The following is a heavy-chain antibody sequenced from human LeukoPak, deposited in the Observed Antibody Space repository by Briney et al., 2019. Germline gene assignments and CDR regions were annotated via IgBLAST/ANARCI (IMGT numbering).Heavy chain of an antibody. CDR1: GFTFSSYE. CDR2: ISSSGSTI. V-gene: IGHV3-48*03. J-gene: IGHJ4*02. Sequence: GGSLRLSCAASGFTFSSYEMNWVRQAPGKGLEWVSYISSSGSTIYYADSVKGRLTISRDNAKNSLYLQMNSLRAEDTAVYYCARVPYSSSWSTGNYFDYWGQGTLVTVSS. D-gene: IGHD6-13*01. CDR3: ARVPYSSSWSTGNYFDY.